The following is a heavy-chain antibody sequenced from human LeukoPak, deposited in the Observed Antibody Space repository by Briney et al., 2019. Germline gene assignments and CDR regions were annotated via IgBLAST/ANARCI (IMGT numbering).Heavy chain of an antibody. CDR3: AKSGGWYYFDY. D-gene: IGHD6-19*01. J-gene: IGHJ4*02. CDR2: ISASGGST. V-gene: IGHV3-23*01. Sequence: GGSLRLSCAASGFTFSIYAMSWVRQAPGKGLEWVSAISASGGSTYYADSVKGRFTISRDNSKNTLYLQMNSLRAEDTAVYYCAKSGGWYYFDYWGQGTLVTVSS. CDR1: GFTFSIYA.